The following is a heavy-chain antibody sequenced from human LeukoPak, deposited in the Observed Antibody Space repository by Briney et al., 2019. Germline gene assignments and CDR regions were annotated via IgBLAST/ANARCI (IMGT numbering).Heavy chain of an antibody. CDR3: AKVATEGYYFDY. CDR1: GFTFSSSE. CDR2: IGSSGTTI. J-gene: IGHJ4*02. V-gene: IGHV3-48*03. Sequence: QPGGSLRLSCAASGFTFSSSEMNWVRQAPGKGLEWVSYIGSSGTTIYYADSVKGRFTISRDNAKSSLYLQMNSLRAEDTAVYYCAKVATEGYYFDYWGQGTLVTVSS. D-gene: IGHD5-12*01.